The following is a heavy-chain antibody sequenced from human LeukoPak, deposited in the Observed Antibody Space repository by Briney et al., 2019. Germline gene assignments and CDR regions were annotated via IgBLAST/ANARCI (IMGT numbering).Heavy chain of an antibody. Sequence: PSETLSLTCSVSGGSINSYYWSWIRQPAGKGPEWIGRIYSSGSTNYNPSLKSRVTMSVDTSKNQFSLKLSSVTAADTAVYYCARYGSTVFDIWGRGTMVTVSS. CDR1: GGSINSYY. D-gene: IGHD2-2*03. CDR3: ARYGSTVFDI. CDR2: IYSSGST. J-gene: IGHJ3*02. V-gene: IGHV4-4*07.